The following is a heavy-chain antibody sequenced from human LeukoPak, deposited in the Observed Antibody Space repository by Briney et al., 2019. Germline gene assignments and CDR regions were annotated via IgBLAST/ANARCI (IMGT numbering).Heavy chain of an antibody. J-gene: IGHJ3*02. D-gene: IGHD6-19*01. CDR3: ARTSGRSSGWYGVSAFDI. CDR1: GYTFTGYY. CDR2: INPNSGGT. Sequence: ASVKVSCKASGYTFTGYYMHWVRQAPGQGLEWMGWINPNSGGTNYAQKFQGRVTMTRDTSISTAYMELSRLRSDDTAVCYCARTSGRSSGWYGVSAFDIWGQGTMVTVSS. V-gene: IGHV1-2*02.